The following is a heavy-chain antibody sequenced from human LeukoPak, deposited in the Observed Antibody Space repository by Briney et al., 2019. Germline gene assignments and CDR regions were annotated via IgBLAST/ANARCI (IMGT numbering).Heavy chain of an antibody. J-gene: IGHJ4*02. CDR3: ARGSYGSGSYHFDY. CDR2: ISAYNGNT. Sequence: WASVKVSCKASGYTFTSYGISWVRQAPGQGLEWMGWISAYNGNTNYAQKLQGRVTMTTDTSTSTAYMELRSLRSDDTAVYHCARGSYGSGSYHFDYWGQGTLVTVSS. V-gene: IGHV1-18*01. D-gene: IGHD3-10*01. CDR1: GYTFTSYG.